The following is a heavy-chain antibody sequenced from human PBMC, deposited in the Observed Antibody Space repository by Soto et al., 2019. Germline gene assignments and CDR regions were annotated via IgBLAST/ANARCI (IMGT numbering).Heavy chain of an antibody. CDR3: AKASDILTGYQWPPYYYGMDV. D-gene: IGHD3-9*01. V-gene: IGHV3-48*01. J-gene: IGHJ6*02. Sequence: PGGSLILSCVASGFTFSSYGMNWVRQGPGKGLEWLSSISKSGTTRYYADSVKGRFTISRDNSKNTLYLQMNSLKAEDTAVYYCAKASDILTGYQWPPYYYGMDVWFQGTMVTVSS. CDR1: GFTFSSYG. CDR2: ISKSGTTR.